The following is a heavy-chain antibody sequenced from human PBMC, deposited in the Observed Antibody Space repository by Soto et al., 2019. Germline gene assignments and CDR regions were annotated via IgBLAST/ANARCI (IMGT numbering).Heavy chain of an antibody. V-gene: IGHV3-7*03. Sequence: EAQLVESGGGLVQPGGSLRLSCVVSGFSFSTSWMGWVRQAPGNGLEWVATINQDGSETHYVDSVKGRFTISRDSAMNSVSLQMNSLRAEDTAVYYCARDTLWYTAMGVFDHWGQGTLVTVSS. D-gene: IGHD5-18*01. CDR2: INQDGSET. CDR1: GFSFSTSW. CDR3: ARDTLWYTAMGVFDH. J-gene: IGHJ4*02.